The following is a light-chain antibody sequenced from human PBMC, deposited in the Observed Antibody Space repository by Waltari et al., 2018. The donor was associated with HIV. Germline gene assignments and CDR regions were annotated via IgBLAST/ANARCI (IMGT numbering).Light chain of an antibody. V-gene: IGLV1-47*01. J-gene: IGLJ2*01. Sequence: QSVLTQPPSASGTPGQRVTISCSGNSSNIGYNYVSWYQQLPGAAPKLFIYANDRRPSGVPVRFSGSKSGTSASLAISGLRSEDQGDYYCATWDDSLNGRLFGGGTKLTVL. CDR3: ATWDDSLNGRL. CDR2: AND. CDR1: SSNIGYNY.